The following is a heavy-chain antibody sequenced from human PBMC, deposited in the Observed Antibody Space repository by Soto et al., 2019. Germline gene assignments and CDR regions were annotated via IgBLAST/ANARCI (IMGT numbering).Heavy chain of an antibody. V-gene: IGHV2-5*02. Sequence: QITLKESGPTLVKPTQTLTLTCTFSGFSLSTSGVGVGWIRQPPGKALEWLALIYWDDDKRYSPSLKSRLTITNDTSTTHVVLTMTNMDPVDTATSYFAHNLAAAGHDYWGQGTLVTVSS. CDR2: IYWDDDK. CDR3: AHNLAAAGHDY. CDR1: GFSLSTSGVG. D-gene: IGHD6-13*01. J-gene: IGHJ4*02.